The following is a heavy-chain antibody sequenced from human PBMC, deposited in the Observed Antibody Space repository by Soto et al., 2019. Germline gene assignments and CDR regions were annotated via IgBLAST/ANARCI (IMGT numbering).Heavy chain of an antibody. CDR1: GFTFSSYG. V-gene: IGHV3-30*18. CDR3: AKGGNSSGWYSYYYGMDV. J-gene: IGHJ6*02. Sequence: QVQLVESGGGVVQPGRSLRLSCAASGFTFSSYGMHWVRQAPGKGLEWVAVISYDGSNKYYADSVKGRFTISRYNSKNTRNLGRNRLRSEYTAVYCCAKGGNSSGWYSYYYGMDVWGQGTTVIVSS. D-gene: IGHD6-19*01. CDR2: ISYDGSNK.